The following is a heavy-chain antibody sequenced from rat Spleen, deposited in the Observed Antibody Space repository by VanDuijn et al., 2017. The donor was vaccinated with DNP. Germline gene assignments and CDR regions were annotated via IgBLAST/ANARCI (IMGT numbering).Heavy chain of an antibody. V-gene: IGHV5-31*01. D-gene: IGHD5-1*01. CDR2: ITSSGGTT. CDR3: ARDRTGTWFAY. Sequence: EVQLVESGGDLVQPGRSLKLSCVASGFTFNNYLMTWIRQVPGKGLEWVASITSSGGTTYYPDSVKGRFTISRDNAKNTLYLQMNSLISEDTATYYGARDRTGTWFAYWGQGTLVTVSS. J-gene: IGHJ3*01. CDR1: GFTFNNYL.